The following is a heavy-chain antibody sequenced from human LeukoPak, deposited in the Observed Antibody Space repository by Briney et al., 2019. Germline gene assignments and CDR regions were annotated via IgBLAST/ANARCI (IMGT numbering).Heavy chain of an antibody. CDR1: GYSFTSYW. J-gene: IGHJ4*02. CDR2: ILPGDSDT. Sequence: GESLKISCNGSGYSFTSYWIGWVRQMPGKGLEWMGIILPGDSDTRYSPSFQGQVTISSDKSISTAYRQWSSLKASDTAMYYCARRGPLARIDYWGQGTLVTVSA. D-gene: IGHD5-12*01. CDR3: ARRGPLARIDY. V-gene: IGHV5-51*01.